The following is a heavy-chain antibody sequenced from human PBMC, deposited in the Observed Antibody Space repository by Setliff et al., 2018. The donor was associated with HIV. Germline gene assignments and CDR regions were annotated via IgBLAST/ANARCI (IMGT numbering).Heavy chain of an antibody. J-gene: IGHJ5*02. CDR1: GGSVSDHY. V-gene: IGHV4-59*08. D-gene: IGHD2-2*01. CDR3: ARLYYLVGNWFDP. CDR2: ILYNEGN. Sequence: SETLSLTCSVSGGSVSDHYWSWIRQPPGKRLEWIGYILYNEGNNFNPSLKSRVSISVDTSKNQFSLKLSSVTAADTAVYYCARLYYLVGNWFDPWGQGTLVTVSS.